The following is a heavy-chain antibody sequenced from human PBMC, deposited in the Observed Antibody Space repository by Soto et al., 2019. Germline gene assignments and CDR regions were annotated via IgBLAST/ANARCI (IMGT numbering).Heavy chain of an antibody. CDR3: ARSRIVAPGTSGV. D-gene: IGHD6-13*01. V-gene: IGHV4-59*01. CDR1: GDSINSYY. CDR2: IYYSGST. J-gene: IGHJ3*01. Sequence: SETLSLTCTVSGDSINSYYWSWIRQPPGKGLEWIGYIYYSGSTNYNPSLKSRVTISVDTSKNQFSLKLSSVTAADTAVYYCARSRIVAPGTSGVWAQGTMVTVSS.